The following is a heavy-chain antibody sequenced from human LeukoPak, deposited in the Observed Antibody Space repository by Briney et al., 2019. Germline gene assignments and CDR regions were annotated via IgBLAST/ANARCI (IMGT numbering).Heavy chain of an antibody. Sequence: ASVKVSSKASGYTFTGYYMHWVRQAPGQGLEWMGWINPNSGGTNYAQKFQGRVTMTRDTSISTAYMELSRLRSDDTAVYYCARDYQSVTIFGVVNIRPITPDYLGQGNLVTVSS. CDR1: GYTFTGYY. D-gene: IGHD3-3*01. CDR3: ARDYQSVTIFGVVNIRPITPDY. J-gene: IGHJ4*02. V-gene: IGHV1-2*02. CDR2: INPNSGGT.